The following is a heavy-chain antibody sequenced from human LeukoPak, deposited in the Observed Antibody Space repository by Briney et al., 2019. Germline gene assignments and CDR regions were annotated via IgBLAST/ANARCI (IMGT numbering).Heavy chain of an antibody. J-gene: IGHJ5*02. CDR2: ISTYNGHT. CDR1: GYTFTSYG. CDR3: AGGSSNWYHWFDP. D-gene: IGHD6-13*01. V-gene: IGHV1-18*01. Sequence: ASVKVSCKASGYTFTSYGISWVRQAPGQGLEWMGWISTYNGHTNYARKVQGRVTMTRDTSTSTVYMELSSLRSEDTAVYYCAGGSSNWYHWFDPWGQGTLVTVSS.